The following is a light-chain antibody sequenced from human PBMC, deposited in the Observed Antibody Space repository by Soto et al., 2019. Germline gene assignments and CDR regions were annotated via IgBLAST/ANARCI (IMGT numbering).Light chain of an antibody. CDR3: QKYNSAPRVYT. CDR1: QGISNY. Sequence: DIQMTQSPSSLSASVGGRVTITCRASQGISNYLAWYQQKPGKVPKLLIYAASTLQSGVPSRFSGSGSGTDFTLTISSLQPEDVATYYCQKYNSAPRVYTFGQGTKLEIK. J-gene: IGKJ2*01. V-gene: IGKV1-27*01. CDR2: AAS.